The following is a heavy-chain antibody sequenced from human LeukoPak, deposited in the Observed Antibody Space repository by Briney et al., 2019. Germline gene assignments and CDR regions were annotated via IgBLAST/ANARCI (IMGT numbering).Heavy chain of an antibody. CDR2: INPNSGGT. J-gene: IGHJ3*02. CDR1: GYTFTGYY. Sequence: GASVKVSCKASGYTFTGYYMHWVRQAPGQGLEWMGWINPNSGGTNYAQQFQGRVTMTRDTSISTAYMELSRLRSDDTAVYYCARDKYQLLSDAFDIWGQGTMVTVSS. CDR3: ARDKYQLLSDAFDI. V-gene: IGHV1-2*02. D-gene: IGHD2-2*01.